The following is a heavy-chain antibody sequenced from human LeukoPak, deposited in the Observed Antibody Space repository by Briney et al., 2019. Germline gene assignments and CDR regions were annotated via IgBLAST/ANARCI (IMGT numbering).Heavy chain of an antibody. D-gene: IGHD3-3*01. V-gene: IGHV3-33*06. CDR1: GFTFSTYG. J-gene: IGHJ5*02. CDR3: AKDATSYYDFWSGYEP. Sequence: GGSLRLSCAASGFTFSTYGMNWVRQAPGKGLEWVAVIWYDGSNKYYADSVKGRFTISRDNSKNTLYLQMNSLRAEDTAVYYCAKDATSYYDFWSGYEPWGQGTLVTVSS. CDR2: IWYDGSNK.